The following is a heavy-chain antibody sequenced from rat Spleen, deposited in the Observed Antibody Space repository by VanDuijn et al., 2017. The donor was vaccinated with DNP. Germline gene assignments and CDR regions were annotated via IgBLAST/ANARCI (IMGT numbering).Heavy chain of an antibody. Sequence: EVQLVESGGGLVQPGRSLKLSCVASGFTFSNYNMAWVRQAPKKGLEWVATVRTSDGKTYYPDSVKGRFTISRDNAKSTLYLQMNSLRSEDMATYYCARHGRRVFDYWGQGVMVTVSS. V-gene: IGHV5-25*01. CDR2: VRTSDGKT. J-gene: IGHJ2*01. CDR3: ARHGRRVFDY. CDR1: GFTFSNYN. D-gene: IGHD1-11*01.